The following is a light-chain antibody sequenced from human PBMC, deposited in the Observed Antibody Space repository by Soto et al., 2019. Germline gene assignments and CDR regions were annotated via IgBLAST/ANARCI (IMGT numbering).Light chain of an antibody. CDR2: AAS. CDR1: QDISTY. V-gene: IGKV1-39*01. Sequence: DIQVTQSPSSLSASVGDRVTLTCRASQDISTYLNWYQQKPGKAPKLLIYAASSLQSGVPSRFSGSGSGTDFTLTISSLQPEDFATYYCQQSYSTSALTFGGGTKVDIK. J-gene: IGKJ4*01. CDR3: QQSYSTSALT.